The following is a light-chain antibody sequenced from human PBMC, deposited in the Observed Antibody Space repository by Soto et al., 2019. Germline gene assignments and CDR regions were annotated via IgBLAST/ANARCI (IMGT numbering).Light chain of an antibody. CDR2: AAS. Sequence: IQLTNPQSSLSASVGARVTITXXASQSISRYLNWYQQKPGKAPKVLIFAASSLQSGVPSRFSGSGSGTDFTLTISSLQPEDFGNYFCQQSYSYPRTFGQGSNADI. J-gene: IGKJ1*01. CDR1: QSISRY. CDR3: QQSYSYPRT. V-gene: IGKV1-39*01.